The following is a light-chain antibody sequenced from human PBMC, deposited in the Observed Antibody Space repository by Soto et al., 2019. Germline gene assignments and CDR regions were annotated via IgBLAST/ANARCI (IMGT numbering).Light chain of an antibody. V-gene: IGKV1-33*01. Sequence: DIQMTQSPSSLSASVGYRVTITCQASHDITSFLNWYQHKPGRAPKLLIYDASILEAGVPTRFSGSGSGTHLTFTISSLQPEDVATYYCQHCDYLPIFGPGTKVDLK. CDR1: HDITSF. CDR2: DAS. J-gene: IGKJ3*01. CDR3: QHCDYLPI.